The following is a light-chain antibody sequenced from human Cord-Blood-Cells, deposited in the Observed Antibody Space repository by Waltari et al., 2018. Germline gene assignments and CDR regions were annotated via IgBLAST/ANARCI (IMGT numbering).Light chain of an antibody. CDR3: QQYDNLYT. Sequence: DIQMTQSPSSLSASVGDRVTITCQESQDISNYLNWYQQKPGKAPKLLIYDASHLETGVPSRFSGSGSGTDFTFTINSLQPEDIATYYCQQYDNLYTFGQGTKLEIK. V-gene: IGKV1-33*01. CDR2: DAS. J-gene: IGKJ2*01. CDR1: QDISNY.